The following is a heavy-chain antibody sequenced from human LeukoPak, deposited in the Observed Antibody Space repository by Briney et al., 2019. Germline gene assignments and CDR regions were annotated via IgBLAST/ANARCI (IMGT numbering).Heavy chain of an antibody. J-gene: IGHJ4*02. D-gene: IGHD3-22*01. CDR2: ISGSGGGT. CDR1: GITLSNYG. V-gene: IGHV3-23*01. CDR3: AKRGVVIRVILVGFHKEANYFES. Sequence: PGGSLRLSCAVSGITLSNYGMSWVRQAPGKGLEWVAGISGSGGGTKYADSVKGRFTISRDNSKNTLFLQMTCLRPDDTAVYFCAKRGVVIRVILVGFHKEANYFESWGRGALVTVSS.